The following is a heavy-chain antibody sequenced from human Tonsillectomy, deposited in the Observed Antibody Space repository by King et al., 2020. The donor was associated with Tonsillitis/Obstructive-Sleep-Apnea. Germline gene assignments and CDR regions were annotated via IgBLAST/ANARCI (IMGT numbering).Heavy chain of an antibody. J-gene: IGHJ4*02. CDR2: ISDSGGSA. CDR1: GFTFNNHA. D-gene: IGHD4-23*01. CDR3: AKLYGGNSGSHFDY. Sequence: VQLVESGGGLVQSGGSLRLSCAASGFTFNNHAMSWVRQAPGKGLEWVSVISDSGGSAYYADSVKGRFTISRDNSKNTLHLQMNSLRAADTAVYYCAKLYGGNSGSHFDYWGQGTLVTVSS. V-gene: IGHV3-23*04.